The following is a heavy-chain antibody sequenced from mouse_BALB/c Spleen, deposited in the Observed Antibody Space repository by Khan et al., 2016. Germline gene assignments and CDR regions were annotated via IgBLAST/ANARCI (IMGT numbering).Heavy chain of an antibody. V-gene: IGHV1-87*01. J-gene: IGHJ4*01. CDR1: GYTFTSYW. D-gene: IGHD2-14*01. CDR2: IYPGDGDT. Sequence: QVQLQQPGAELARPGASVKLSCKASGYTFTSYWMQWVKQRPGQGLEWIGTIYPGDGDTRYTQKFKGKATLTADKSSSTAYIQLSSLASEDSAVYYCARAAYYRYDLSDYYAMDYWGQGTSVTVSS. CDR3: ARAAYYRYDLSDYYAMDY.